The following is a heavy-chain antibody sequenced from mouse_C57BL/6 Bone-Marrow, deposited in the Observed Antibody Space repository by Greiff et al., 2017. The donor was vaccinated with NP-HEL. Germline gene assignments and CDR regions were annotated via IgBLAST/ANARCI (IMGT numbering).Heavy chain of an antibody. Sequence: EVKLVESGGGLVQPGGSLKLSCAASGFTFSDYYMYWVRQTPEKRLEWVAYISNGGGSTYYPDTVKGRFTISRDNAKNTLYLQMSRLKSEDTAMYYCARHGYFDGWGTGTTVTVAS. V-gene: IGHV5-12*01. J-gene: IGHJ1*03. CDR2: ISNGGGST. CDR1: GFTFSDYY. CDR3: ARHGYFDG.